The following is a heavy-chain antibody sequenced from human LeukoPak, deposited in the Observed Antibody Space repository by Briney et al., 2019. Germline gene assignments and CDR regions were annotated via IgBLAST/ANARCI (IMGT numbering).Heavy chain of an antibody. D-gene: IGHD3-3*01. J-gene: IGHJ4*02. Sequence: GGSLRLSCEASGFTFSSYAMAWVRQAPGKGLEWVSSITIGGGRTYYADSVKGRFTISRDNTMNSLYLQMSSLRAEDTAVYYCATDRGWRTSGYYLYYFEYWGQGTLVTFSS. CDR1: GFTFSSYA. CDR3: ATDRGWRTSGYYLYYFEY. CDR2: ITIGGGRT. V-gene: IGHV3-23*01.